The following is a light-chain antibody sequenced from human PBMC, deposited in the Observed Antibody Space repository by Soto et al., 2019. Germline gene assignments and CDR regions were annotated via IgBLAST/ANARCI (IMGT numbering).Light chain of an antibody. V-gene: IGLV2-14*01. CDR1: SSDVGNGYDS. Sequence: QSALTQPASVSGSPGQSITISCTGTSSDVGNGYDSVSWYQQHPGKAPKLMIYEVSNRPSGVSNRFSGSKSGNTASLTISGLQAEDEADYYCSSYTSSSTPLVFGTGTKLTVL. CDR2: EVS. J-gene: IGLJ1*01. CDR3: SSYTSSSTPLV.